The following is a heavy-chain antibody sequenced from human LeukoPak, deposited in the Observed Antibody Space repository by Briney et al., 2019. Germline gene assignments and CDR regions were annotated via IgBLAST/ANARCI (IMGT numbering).Heavy chain of an antibody. CDR1: GYSISSGYY. CDR2: FYHSGST. D-gene: IGHD3-9*01. J-gene: IGHJ4*02. CDR3: ARRRGRSYDILTGNSNYFDY. Sequence: SETLSLTCAVSGYSISSGYYWGWLRPPPGKGLEWIGSFYHSGSTYYNPSLRSRVTISVDTSKNQFSLKLSSVTAADTAVYYWARRRGRSYDILTGNSNYFDYWGQGTLVTVSS. V-gene: IGHV4-38-2*01.